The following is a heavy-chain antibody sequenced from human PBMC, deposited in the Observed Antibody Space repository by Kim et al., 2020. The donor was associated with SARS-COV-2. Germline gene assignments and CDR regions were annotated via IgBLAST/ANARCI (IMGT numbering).Heavy chain of an antibody. CDR2: T. V-gene: IGHV3-23*01. CDR3: AKDGGNDYGDY. J-gene: IGHJ4*02. D-gene: IGHD3-16*01. Sequence: TDCADSVKGQFTISKDNTKNTLSLQMDSQNTEDTAVYYCAKDGGNDYGDYWGQGTLVTVSS.